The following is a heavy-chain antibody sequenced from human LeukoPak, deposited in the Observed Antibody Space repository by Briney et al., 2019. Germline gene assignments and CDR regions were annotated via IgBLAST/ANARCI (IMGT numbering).Heavy chain of an antibody. CDR2: ISSSSSYI. J-gene: IGHJ6*03. Sequence: GGSLRLSCAASGFTFSSYSMSWVRQAPGKGLEWVSSISSSSSYIYYADSVKGRFIISRDNAKNSLYLQMNSLRAEDTAVYYCARDPPILTGPYYYYMDVWGKGTTVTISS. V-gene: IGHV3-21*06. CDR3: ARDPPILTGPYYYYMDV. D-gene: IGHD3-9*01. CDR1: GFTFSSYS.